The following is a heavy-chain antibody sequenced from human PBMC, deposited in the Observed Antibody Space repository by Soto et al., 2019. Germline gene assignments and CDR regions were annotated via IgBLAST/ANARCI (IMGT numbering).Heavy chain of an antibody. D-gene: IGHD6-13*01. CDR1: GYTFTGYY. V-gene: IGHV1-2*04. J-gene: IGHJ6*02. CDR3: ARAIAAAGTPDYGMDV. CDR2: INPNSGGT. Sequence: AASVKVSCKASGYTFTGYYMHWVRQAPGQGLEWMGWINPNSGGTNYAQKFQGWVTMTRDTSISTAYMELSRLRSDDTAVYYCARAIAAAGTPDYGMDVWGQGTTVTVSS.